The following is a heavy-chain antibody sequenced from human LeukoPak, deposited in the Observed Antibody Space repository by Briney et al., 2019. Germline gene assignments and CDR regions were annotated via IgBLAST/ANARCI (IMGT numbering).Heavy chain of an antibody. CDR2: ISYDGSNK. CDR3: AKDPRPSGWYY. D-gene: IGHD6-19*01. CDR1: GFTFSSYG. V-gene: IGHV3-30*18. J-gene: IGHJ4*02. Sequence: GRSLRLSCAASGFTFSSYGMHWVRQAPGKGLEWVAVISYDGSNKYYADSVKGRFTISRDNSKNTLYLQMNSPRAEDTAVYYCAKDPRPSGWYYWGQGTLVTVSS.